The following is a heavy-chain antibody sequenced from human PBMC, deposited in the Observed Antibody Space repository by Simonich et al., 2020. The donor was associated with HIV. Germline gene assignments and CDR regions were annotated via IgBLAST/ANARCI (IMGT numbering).Heavy chain of an antibody. CDR3: ATDSPLVLTSAFDS. D-gene: IGHD3-22*01. J-gene: IGHJ4*02. CDR1: GYTLTGLS. V-gene: IGHV1-24*01. CDR2: FDPENLET. Sequence: QVQLVQSGAEVKKPGASVKVSCKVSGYTLTGLSMHWVRQAPGKGLEWMGGFDPENLETNYAQNIQGRVSMTEDTSTDTAYMELSSLRSEDTAVYYCATDSPLVLTSAFDSWGQGTLVTVSS.